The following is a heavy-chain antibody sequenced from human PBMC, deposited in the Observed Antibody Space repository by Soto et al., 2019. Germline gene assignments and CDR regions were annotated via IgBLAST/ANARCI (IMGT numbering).Heavy chain of an antibody. Sequence: HVQLQESGPGLVKPSETLSLTCTVSGGSIRSDHWSWIRQPPGKGLEWIGHIDYGGSPNYNPSLKSRVTISMDTSKNQFSLTLTSVTAADTAVYFCATYFSGVGGRGYWGQGTLVTVSS. V-gene: IGHV4-59*08. CDR1: GGSIRSDH. CDR2: IDYGGSP. D-gene: IGHD3-16*01. CDR3: ATYFSGVGGRGY. J-gene: IGHJ4*02.